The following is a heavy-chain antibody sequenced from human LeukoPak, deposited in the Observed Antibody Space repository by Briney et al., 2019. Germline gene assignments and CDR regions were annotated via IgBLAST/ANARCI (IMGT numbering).Heavy chain of an antibody. V-gene: IGHV4-34*01. D-gene: IGHD6-13*01. Sequence: PSETLSLTCAVHGGSFSGYYWSWIRQPPGKGLEWIGEINHSGSTNYNPSLKSRVTISVDTSKNQFSLKLSSVTAADTAVYYCARSSAAAAGYLPSFTFDYWGQGTLVTVSS. J-gene: IGHJ4*02. CDR1: GGSFSGYY. CDR3: ARSSAAAAGYLPSFTFDY. CDR2: INHSGST.